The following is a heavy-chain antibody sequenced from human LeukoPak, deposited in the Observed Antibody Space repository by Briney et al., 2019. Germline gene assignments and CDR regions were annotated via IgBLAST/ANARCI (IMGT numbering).Heavy chain of an antibody. V-gene: IGHV3-21*01. CDR3: ARDLGPEYSSSSGGFWFDP. CDR1: GFTFSSYS. Sequence: GGSLRLSCAASGFTFSSYSMNWVRQAPGKGLEWVSSISSSSSYIYYADSVKGRFTISRDNAKNSLYLQMNSLRAEDTAVYYCARDLGPEYSSSSGGFWFDPWGRGTLVTVSS. J-gene: IGHJ5*02. CDR2: ISSSSSYI. D-gene: IGHD6-6*01.